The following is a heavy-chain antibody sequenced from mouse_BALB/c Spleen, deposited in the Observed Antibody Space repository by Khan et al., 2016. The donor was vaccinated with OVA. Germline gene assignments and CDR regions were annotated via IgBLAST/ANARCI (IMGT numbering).Heavy chain of an antibody. CDR3: AKPADEGYYDY. D-gene: IGHD2-3*01. CDR2: ISTYSGNT. J-gene: IGHJ2*01. V-gene: IGHV1S137*01. CDR1: GYTFTDYA. Sequence: QVRLQQSGPELVRPGVSVKISCKGSGYTFTDYAVHWMKQSHAKSLEWIGIISTYSGNTNYNQKFTGKATMTVDKSSSTAYMELARLTSEDSANYYWAKPADEGYYDYWGQGTTLTVSS.